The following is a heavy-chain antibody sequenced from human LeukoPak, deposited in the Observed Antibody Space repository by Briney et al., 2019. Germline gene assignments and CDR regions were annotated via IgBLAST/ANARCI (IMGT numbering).Heavy chain of an antibody. J-gene: IGHJ3*02. CDR1: GYTFTGYY. D-gene: IGHD1/OR15-1a*01. CDR2: ISAYNGNT. V-gene: IGHV1-18*04. CDR3: ARLNMPGAFDI. Sequence: ASVKVSCKASGYTFTGYYMHWVRQAPGQGLEWMGWISAYNGNTNYAQKLQGRVTMTTDTSTSTAYMELRRLRSDDTAVYYCARLNMPGAFDIWGQGTMVTVSS.